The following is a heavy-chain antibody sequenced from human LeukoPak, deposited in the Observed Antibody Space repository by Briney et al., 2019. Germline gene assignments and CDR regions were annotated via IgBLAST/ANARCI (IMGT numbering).Heavy chain of an antibody. CDR1: GGSIGTYY. CDR3: ARHIGGGIEDMDV. J-gene: IGHJ6*03. Sequence: SETLSLTCTVSGGSIGTYYWSWVRQSPGTGLEWIGYIYVTGTRYNPYLQSRVTISVDRSRNQFFLKMTSVTAADTAGYYCARHIGGGIEDMDVWGRGTKVTVSS. D-gene: IGHD3-16*02. CDR2: IYVTGT. V-gene: IGHV4-59*08.